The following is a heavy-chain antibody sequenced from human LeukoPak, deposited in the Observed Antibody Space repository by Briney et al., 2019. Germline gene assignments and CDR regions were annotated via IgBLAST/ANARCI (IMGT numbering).Heavy chain of an antibody. J-gene: IGHJ4*02. V-gene: IGHV3-53*01. Sequence: GGSLRLSCAASGFTVSSNYMSWVRQAPGKGLEWVSVIYSGGSTYYADSVKGRFTISRDNSKNTLYLQMNSLRAEDTAVYYCAREGGEWELLRTFDCWGQGTLVTVSS. CDR1: GFTVSSNY. D-gene: IGHD1-26*01. CDR2: IYSGGST. CDR3: AREGGEWELLRTFDC.